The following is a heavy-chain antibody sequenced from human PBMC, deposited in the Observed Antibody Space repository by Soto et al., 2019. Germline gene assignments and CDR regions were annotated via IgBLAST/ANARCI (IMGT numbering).Heavy chain of an antibody. CDR3: AREPNYSSSSEGLFDY. J-gene: IGHJ4*02. D-gene: IGHD6-6*01. CDR2: IIPIFGTA. V-gene: IGHV1-69*01. Sequence: QVQLVQSGAEVKKPGSSVKVSCKASGGTFSSYAISWVRQAPGQGLEWMGGIIPIFGTANYAQMFQGRVTITADESTITVYMELGSLRSEDIAVYYCAREPNYSSSSEGLFDYWGQGTMVTVSS. CDR1: GGTFSSYA.